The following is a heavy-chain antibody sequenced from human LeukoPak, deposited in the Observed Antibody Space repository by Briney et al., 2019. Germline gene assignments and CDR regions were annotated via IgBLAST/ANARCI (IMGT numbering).Heavy chain of an antibody. CDR1: GFSFTKYA. Sequence: PGGSLRLCCAASGFSFTKYALNWVRQAPGKGLEWVSTINVNGDTTYYADSVRGRFIVSRDNSKNTLYLEMNSLRVEDTAIYYCVASFDYWGQGTLVTVSS. J-gene: IGHJ4*02. CDR3: VASFDY. CDR2: INVNGDTT. V-gene: IGHV3-23*01.